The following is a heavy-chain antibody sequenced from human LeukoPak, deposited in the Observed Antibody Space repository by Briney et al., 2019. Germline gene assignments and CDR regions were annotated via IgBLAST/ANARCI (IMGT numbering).Heavy chain of an antibody. CDR1: GYTFTGSY. CDR2: INPNSGGT. V-gene: IGHV1-2*02. Sequence: GASVKVSCKASGYTFTGSYIHWMRQAPGQGLEWMGWINPNSGGTKYAQNFQGRVIVTRDTSTSTAYMELSRLRSDDTVVYYCAREVYGSSSPFDYWGQGTLVTVSS. D-gene: IGHD6-6*01. CDR3: AREVYGSSSPFDY. J-gene: IGHJ4*02.